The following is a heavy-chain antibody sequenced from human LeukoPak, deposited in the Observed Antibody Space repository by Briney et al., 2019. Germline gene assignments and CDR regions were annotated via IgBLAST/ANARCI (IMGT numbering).Heavy chain of an antibody. CDR3: AKDPEYYDFWSGYTNAFDY. CDR2: ISGSGGST. J-gene: IGHJ4*02. CDR1: GFTLSSYA. D-gene: IGHD3-3*01. Sequence: GGSLRLSCAASGFTLSSYAMSWVRQAPGKGLEWVSAISGSGGSTYYADSVRGRFTISRDNSKNTLYLQMNSLRAEDTAVYYCAKDPEYYDFWSGYTNAFDYWGQGTLVTVSS. V-gene: IGHV3-23*01.